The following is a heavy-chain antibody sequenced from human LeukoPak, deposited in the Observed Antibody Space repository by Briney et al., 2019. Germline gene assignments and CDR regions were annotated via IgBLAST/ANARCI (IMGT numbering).Heavy chain of an antibody. Sequence: ASVKVSCKVSGYTLTELSMHWVRQAPGKGLEWMGGFDPEDGETIYAQKFQGRVTMTEDTSTDTAYMELSSLRSEDTAVYYCATDPYSYGYSAEYFQHWGQGTLVTVSS. CDR3: ATDPYSYGYSAEYFQH. V-gene: IGHV1-24*01. J-gene: IGHJ1*01. D-gene: IGHD5-18*01. CDR2: FDPEDGET. CDR1: GYTLTELS.